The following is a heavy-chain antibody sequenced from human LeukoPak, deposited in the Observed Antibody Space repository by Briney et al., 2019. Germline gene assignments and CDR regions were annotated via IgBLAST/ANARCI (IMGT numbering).Heavy chain of an antibody. J-gene: IGHJ4*02. V-gene: IGHV1-18*01. CDR1: GYTFTRYC. CDR3: AREGASGWSFDY. D-gene: IGHD6-19*01. Sequence: SVKLSCKASGYTFTRYCMSWVRQAPGHGLEWIGWISAYNGNTNYAQKLQGRVTMTTDTSTSTAYMELRSLRSDDTAVYYCAREGASGWSFDYWGQGTLVTVSS. CDR2: ISAYNGNT.